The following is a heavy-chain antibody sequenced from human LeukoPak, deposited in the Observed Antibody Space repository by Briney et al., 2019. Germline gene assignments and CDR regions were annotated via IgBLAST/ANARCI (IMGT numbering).Heavy chain of an antibody. CDR1: GGSISSTSYY. CDR3: AREGRDGYRQRLFDS. V-gene: IGHV4-31*03. J-gene: IGHJ4*02. CDR2: IYYSGIT. D-gene: IGHD5-24*01. Sequence: SETLSLTCTVSGGSISSTSYYWTWIRQHPGKGLEWIGYIYYSGITYYNPCLKSRVTISIDTSKNQFSLKLSSVTAADAAVYYCAREGRDGYRQRLFDSWGQGTLVTVSS.